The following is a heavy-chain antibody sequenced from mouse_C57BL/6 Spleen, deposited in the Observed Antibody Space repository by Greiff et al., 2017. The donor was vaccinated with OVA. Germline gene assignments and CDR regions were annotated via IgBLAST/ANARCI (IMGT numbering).Heavy chain of an antibody. V-gene: IGHV1-62-2*01. CDR1: GYTFTEYT. Sequence: QVQLKQSGAELVKPGASVKLSCKASGYTFTEYTIHWVKQRSGQGLEWIGWFYPGSGSIKYNEKFKDKATLTADKSSSTVYMELSRLTSEDSAVYFCARHEGIYYGYDDAMDYWGQGTSVTVSS. J-gene: IGHJ4*01. D-gene: IGHD2-2*01. CDR3: ARHEGIYYGYDDAMDY. CDR2: FYPGSGSI.